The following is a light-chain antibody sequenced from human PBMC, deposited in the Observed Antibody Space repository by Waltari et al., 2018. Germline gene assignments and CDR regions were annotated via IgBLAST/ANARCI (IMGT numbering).Light chain of an antibody. J-gene: IGKJ1*01. CDR1: QSISSY. CDR3: QQSYSTPT. V-gene: IGKV1-39*01. Sequence: DIQMTQSPSSLSASVGDRVTITCRASQSISSYLNWYQQKPVKAPKLLIYAASSLQSGVASRFSGSGSGTDFTLTISSLQPEDFATYYCQQSYSTPTFGQGTKVEIK. CDR2: AAS.